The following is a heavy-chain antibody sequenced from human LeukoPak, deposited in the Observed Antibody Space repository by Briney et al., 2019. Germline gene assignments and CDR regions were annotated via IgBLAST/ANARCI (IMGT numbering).Heavy chain of an antibody. V-gene: IGHV3-64*02. Sequence: GGSLRLPCAASGFTFSSYAMHWVRQAPGKGLEYVSAISSNGGSTYYADSVKGRFTISRDNSKNTLYLQMGSLRAEDMAVYYCARAAYDNSGYLTLWGQGTLVTVSS. CDR1: GFTFSSYA. J-gene: IGHJ4*02. CDR2: ISSNGGST. D-gene: IGHD3-22*01. CDR3: ARAAYDNSGYLTL.